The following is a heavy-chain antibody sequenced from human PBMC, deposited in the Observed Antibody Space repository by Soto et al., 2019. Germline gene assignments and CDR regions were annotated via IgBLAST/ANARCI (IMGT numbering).Heavy chain of an antibody. D-gene: IGHD6-19*01. CDR1: GGSITDYY. CDR2: IYYNGRP. Sequence: QVQLQESGPGRVKPSETLSLSCTVSGGSITDYYWNWIRQPPGKGLEWIGYIYYNGRPDYNPSLKSRVTVSIDRSKNHFSLILNSVTAADTDMYFCARGGKTSGWYWGFDYWGQGTLVTVSS. J-gene: IGHJ4*02. V-gene: IGHV4-59*01. CDR3: ARGGKTSGWYWGFDY.